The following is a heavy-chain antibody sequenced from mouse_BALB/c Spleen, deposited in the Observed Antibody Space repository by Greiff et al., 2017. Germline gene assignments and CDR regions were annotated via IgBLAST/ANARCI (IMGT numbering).Heavy chain of an antibody. CDR2: INPGSGGT. J-gene: IGHJ1*01. CDR3: ARSYYGSSRGWYFDV. V-gene: IGHV1-54*01. Sequence: VQLQQSGAELVRPGTSVKVSCKASGYAFTNYLIEWVKQRPGQGLEWIGVINPGSGGTNYNEKFKGKATLTADKSSSTAYMQLSSLTSDDSAVYFCARSYYGSSRGWYFDVWGAGTTVTVSS. D-gene: IGHD1-1*01. CDR1: GYAFTNYL.